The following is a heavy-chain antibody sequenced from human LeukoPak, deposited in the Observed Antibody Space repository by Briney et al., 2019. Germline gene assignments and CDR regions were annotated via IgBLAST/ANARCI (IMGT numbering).Heavy chain of an antibody. V-gene: IGHV3-49*04. CDR1: GSTFGDYA. CDR2: IRSKAYGGTT. J-gene: IGHJ4*02. CDR3: TRGAAAGTWRFDY. Sequence: GGSLRLSCTASGSTFGDYAMSWVRQAPGKGLEWVGFIRSKAYGGTTEYAASVKGRFTISRDDSKSIAYLQMNSLKTEDTAVYYCTRGAAAGTWRFDYWGQGTLVTVSS. D-gene: IGHD6-13*01.